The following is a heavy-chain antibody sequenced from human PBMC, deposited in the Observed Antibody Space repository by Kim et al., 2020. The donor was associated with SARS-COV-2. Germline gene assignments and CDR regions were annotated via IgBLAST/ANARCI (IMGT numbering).Heavy chain of an antibody. J-gene: IGHJ4*02. Sequence: GGSLRLSCAASGFTFSSYAMSWVRQAPGKGLEWVSAISGSGGSTYYADSVKGRFTISRDNSKNTLYLQMNSLRAEDTAVYYCAKRRYCSGGSCYHYYFDYWGQGTLVTVSS. CDR2: ISGSGGST. CDR3: AKRRYCSGGSCYHYYFDY. D-gene: IGHD2-15*01. CDR1: GFTFSSYA. V-gene: IGHV3-23*01.